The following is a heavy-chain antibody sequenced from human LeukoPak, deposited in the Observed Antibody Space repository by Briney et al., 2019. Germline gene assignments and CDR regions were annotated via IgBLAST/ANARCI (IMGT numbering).Heavy chain of an antibody. J-gene: IGHJ4*02. CDR2: VSYDATNY. CDR3: AKSNSGYNYIDF. D-gene: IGHD3-22*01. V-gene: IGHV3-33*06. Sequence: PGGSLRLPCAASGFTFSGYGMHWVRQGPGKGLEWVAGVSYDATNYYYADSVKGRFTISRDNSKNTLYLQMNSLRAEDTAVYFCAKSNSGYNYIDFWGQGALVTVSS. CDR1: GFTFSGYG.